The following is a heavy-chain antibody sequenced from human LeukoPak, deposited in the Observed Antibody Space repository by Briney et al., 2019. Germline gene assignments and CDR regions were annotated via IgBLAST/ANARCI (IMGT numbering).Heavy chain of an antibody. CDR1: GGSISSYY. D-gene: IGHD6-19*01. CDR2: IYTSGST. J-gene: IGHJ6*03. Sequence: RPSETLSLTCTVSGGSISSYYWSWIRQPAGKGLEWIGRIYTSGSTNYNPSLKSRVTMSVDTSKNQFSLKLSSVTAADTAVYYCARMISSGSEDYYYYMDVWGKGTTVTVSS. V-gene: IGHV4-4*07. CDR3: ARMISSGSEDYYYYMDV.